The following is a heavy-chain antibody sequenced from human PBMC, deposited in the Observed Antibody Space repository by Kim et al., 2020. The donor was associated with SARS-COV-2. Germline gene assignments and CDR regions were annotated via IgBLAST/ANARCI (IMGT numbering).Heavy chain of an antibody. Sequence: NRVTISVDTSKNQFSLNLSSVTAADTAVYYCARTRDPDILTGYPRYYFDYWGQGTLVTVSS. V-gene: IGHV4-31*02. J-gene: IGHJ4*02. D-gene: IGHD3-9*01. CDR3: ARTRDPDILTGYPRYYFDY.